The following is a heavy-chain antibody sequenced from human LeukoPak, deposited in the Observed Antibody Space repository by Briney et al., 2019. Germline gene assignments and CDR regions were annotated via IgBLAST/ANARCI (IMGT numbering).Heavy chain of an antibody. CDR1: GFTFSSYG. D-gene: IGHD2-2*01. CDR3: AKSPSTGVVVPAVIQVYFDS. J-gene: IGHJ4*02. CDR2: ISYDGSNK. V-gene: IGHV3-30*18. Sequence: GRSLRLSCAASGFTFSSYGMRWVRQAPGKGLEWVAVISYDGSNKYYADSVKGRFTISRDNSKNTLYLQMNSLRAENTAVYYGAKSPSTGVVVPAVIQVYFDSRGQGTLVTVSS.